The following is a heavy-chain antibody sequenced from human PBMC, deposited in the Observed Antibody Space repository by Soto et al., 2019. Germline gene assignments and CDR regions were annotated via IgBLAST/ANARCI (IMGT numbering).Heavy chain of an antibody. V-gene: IGHV4-61*08. CDR1: DGSVSSYGYY. CDR2: IAYKGGT. CDR3: TRGGHFYEYMI. J-gene: IGHJ4*02. D-gene: IGHD3-3*02. Sequence: QVQLQESGPGLVKPSETLSLTCTVSDGSVSSYGYYWTWVRQAPGKGLDWIGYIAYKGGTSYHPALRSRGTISVDTSKSQFSLDLSFATAADTALYYCTRGGHFYEYMIWGQGTLVTVSS.